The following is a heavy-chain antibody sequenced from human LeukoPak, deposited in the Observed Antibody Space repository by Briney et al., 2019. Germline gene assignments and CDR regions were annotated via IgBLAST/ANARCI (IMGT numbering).Heavy chain of an antibody. CDR1: GFTFSSYG. CDR2: ISYDGSNK. D-gene: IGHD6-19*01. CDR3: AKLIAVAGNYFDY. Sequence: SGGSLRLSCAASGFTFSSYGMHWVRQAPGKGLEWVAVISYDGSNKYYADSVKGRFTISRDNSKNTLYLQMNSLRAEDTAVYYCAKLIAVAGNYFDYWGQGTLVTVSS. V-gene: IGHV3-30*18. J-gene: IGHJ4*02.